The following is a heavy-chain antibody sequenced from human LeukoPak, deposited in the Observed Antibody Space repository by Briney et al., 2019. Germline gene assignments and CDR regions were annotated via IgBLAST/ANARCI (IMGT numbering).Heavy chain of an antibody. CDR1: GGPISSYY. CDR2: IYYSGTT. CDR3: AGDPRTLVGASYWYFDL. V-gene: IGHV4-59*01. J-gene: IGHJ2*01. D-gene: IGHD1-26*01. Sequence: PSETLSLTCTVSGGPISSYYWSWIRQSPGKGLEWIGYIYYSGTTIYNPSLRGRVTISIDTPKNQFSLRLTSVTAADTAVYYCAGDPRTLVGASYWYFDLWGRGTLVTVSS.